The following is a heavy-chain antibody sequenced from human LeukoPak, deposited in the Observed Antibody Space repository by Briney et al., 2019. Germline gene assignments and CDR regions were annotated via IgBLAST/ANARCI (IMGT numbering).Heavy chain of an antibody. CDR2: IIPIFGTA. CDR3: AREGFGESSGYMDV. V-gene: IGHV1-69*05. J-gene: IGHJ6*03. CDR1: GGTFSSYA. D-gene: IGHD3-10*01. Sequence: SVKVSCKASGGTFSSYAISRVRQAPGQGLEWMGGIIPIFGTANYAQKFQGRVTITTDESTSTAYMELSSLRSEDTAVYYCAREGFGESSGYMDVWGKGTTVTVSS.